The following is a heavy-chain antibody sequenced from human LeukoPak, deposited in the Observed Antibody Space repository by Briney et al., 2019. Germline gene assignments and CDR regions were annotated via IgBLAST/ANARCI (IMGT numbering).Heavy chain of an antibody. J-gene: IGHJ6*03. V-gene: IGHV3-21*01. CDR3: ARLTRDIVATILPDRTYYYYMDV. CDR2: ISSSSSYI. CDR1: GFTFSSYS. Sequence: GGSLRLSCAASGFTFSSYSMNWVRQAPGKGLEWVSSISSSSSYIYYADSVKGRFTISRDNAENSLYLQMNSLRAEDTAVYYCARLTRDIVATILPDRTYYYYMDVWGKGTTVTVSS. D-gene: IGHD5-12*01.